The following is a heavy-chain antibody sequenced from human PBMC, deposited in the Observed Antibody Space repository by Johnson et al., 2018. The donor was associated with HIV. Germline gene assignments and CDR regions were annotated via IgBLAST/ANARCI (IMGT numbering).Heavy chain of an antibody. D-gene: IGHD1-7*01. V-gene: IGHV3-30*18. CDR3: AKGDRYNWNYVSAFDI. CDR2: ISYDGSNK. Sequence: QVQLVESGGGLVQPGGSLRLSCTASGFTFSDFRMSWVRQAPGRGLEWVAVISYDGSNKYYADSVKGRFTISRDNAKNSLYLQMNSLRAEDTAVYYCAKGDRYNWNYVSAFDIWGQGTMVTVSS. J-gene: IGHJ3*02. CDR1: GFTFSDFR.